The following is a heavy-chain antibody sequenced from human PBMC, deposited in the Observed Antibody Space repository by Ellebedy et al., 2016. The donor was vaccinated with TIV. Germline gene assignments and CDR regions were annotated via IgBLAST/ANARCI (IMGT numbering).Heavy chain of an antibody. CDR1: GGSFSGYY. CDR3: ARDSDFGLDY. Sequence: SETLSLXXAVYGGSFSGYYWSWIRQPPGKGLEWIGEINHSGSTNYNPSLKSRVTISVDTSKNQFSLKLSSVTAADTAVYYCARDSDFGLDYWGQGTLVTVSS. V-gene: IGHV4-34*01. J-gene: IGHJ4*02. D-gene: IGHD3-3*01. CDR2: INHSGST.